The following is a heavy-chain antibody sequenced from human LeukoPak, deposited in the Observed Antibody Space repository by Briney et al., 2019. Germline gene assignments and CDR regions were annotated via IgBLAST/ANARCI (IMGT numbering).Heavy chain of an antibody. J-gene: IGHJ4*02. Sequence: ASVKVSCKASGYTFTSYAMHWVRQAPGQRLEWMGWINAGNGNTKYSQKFQGRVTITRDTSASTAYMELSSLRSEDTAVYYCARVRIFGVVTRHYYFDYWGQGTLVTVSS. D-gene: IGHD3-3*01. V-gene: IGHV1-3*01. CDR2: INAGNGNT. CDR3: ARVRIFGVVTRHYYFDY. CDR1: GYTFTSYA.